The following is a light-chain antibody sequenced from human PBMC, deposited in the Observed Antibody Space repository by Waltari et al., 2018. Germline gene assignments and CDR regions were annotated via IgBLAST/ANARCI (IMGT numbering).Light chain of an antibody. J-gene: IGKJ2*01. Sequence: ETVLTQSPATLSVSPGERANLSCRASQTINSHLAWYQQKPGQAPRLLIYGASTRATGIPARFSGSGSEAEFTLTISNLQSEDFAVYYCQHYNNWPYTFGQGTKLEI. V-gene: IGKV3-15*01. CDR2: GAS. CDR1: QTINSH. CDR3: QHYNNWPYT.